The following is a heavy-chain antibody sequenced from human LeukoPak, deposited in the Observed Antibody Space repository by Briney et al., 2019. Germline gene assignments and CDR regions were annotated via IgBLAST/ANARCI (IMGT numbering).Heavy chain of an antibody. Sequence: PGGSLRLSCAASGFTFSSYSMNWVRQAPGKGLEWVSYISSSSSTIYYADSVKGRFTISRDNAKNSLYLQMNSLRAEDTAVYYCARARRDYGGNSNFDYWGQGTLVTVSS. J-gene: IGHJ4*02. CDR1: GFTFSSYS. V-gene: IGHV3-48*01. D-gene: IGHD4-23*01. CDR3: ARARRDYGGNSNFDY. CDR2: ISSSSSTI.